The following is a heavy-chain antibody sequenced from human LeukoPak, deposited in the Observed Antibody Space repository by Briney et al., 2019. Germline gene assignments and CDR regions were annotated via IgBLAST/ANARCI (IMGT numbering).Heavy chain of an antibody. Sequence: ASVKVSCKASGYTFTDYYIHWVRQAPGQGLEWMGRINPTSGGTTSAQKFRGRVTMTRDTSINTAYMELSRLGSDDTAVFYCARSSTTYYYFDFWGQGALVTVSS. CDR2: INPTSGGT. CDR3: ARSSTTYYYFDF. J-gene: IGHJ4*02. D-gene: IGHD2-2*01. CDR1: GYTFTDYY. V-gene: IGHV1-2*06.